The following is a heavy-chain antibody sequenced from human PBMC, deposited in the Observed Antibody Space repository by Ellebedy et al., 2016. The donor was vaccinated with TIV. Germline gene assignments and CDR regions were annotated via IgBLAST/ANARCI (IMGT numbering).Heavy chain of an antibody. Sequence: GESLKISCVASGFNFSNYWMNWVRQAPGKGLEWVANVNQDGSEKYYVDSVKGRFTISRDNSKNSLYLQMNSLRTEDTAFYYCAKDGSSRDQDGNWFDPWGQGTLVTVSS. D-gene: IGHD2-15*01. CDR2: VNQDGSEK. V-gene: IGHV3-7*03. CDR3: AKDGSSRDQDGNWFDP. CDR1: GFNFSNYW. J-gene: IGHJ5*02.